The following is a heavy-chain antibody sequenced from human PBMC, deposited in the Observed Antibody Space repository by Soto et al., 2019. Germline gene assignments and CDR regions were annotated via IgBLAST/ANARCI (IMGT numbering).Heavy chain of an antibody. V-gene: IGHV4-39*01. J-gene: IGHJ5*02. CDR3: ARRRGKGAAAARYNWFDP. CDR1: GGSISSSSYY. D-gene: IGHD6-13*01. Sequence: SETLSLTCTVSGGSISSSSYYWGWIRQPPGKGLEWIGSIYYSGSTYYNPSLKSRVTISVDTSKNQFSLKLSSVTAADTAVYYCARRRGKGAAAARYNWFDPWGQGTLVTVSS. CDR2: IYYSGST.